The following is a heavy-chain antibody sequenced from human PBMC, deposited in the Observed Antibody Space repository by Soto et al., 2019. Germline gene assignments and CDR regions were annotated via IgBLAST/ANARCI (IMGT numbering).Heavy chain of an antibody. J-gene: IGHJ6*02. CDR1: GFTFSSYD. D-gene: IGHD6-13*01. CDR3: ARSPFVLVRRDYGMDV. V-gene: IGHV3-13*01. Sequence: GGSLRLSCAASGFTFSSYDMHWVRQATGKGLEWVSAIGTAGDTYYPGSVKGRFTISRENAKNSLYLQMNSLRAEDTAVYYCARSPFVLVRRDYGMDVWGQGTTVTVSS. CDR2: IGTAGDT.